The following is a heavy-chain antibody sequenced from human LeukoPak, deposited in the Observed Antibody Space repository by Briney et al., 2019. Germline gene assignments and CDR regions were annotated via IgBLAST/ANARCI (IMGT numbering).Heavy chain of an antibody. J-gene: IGHJ4*02. V-gene: IGHV4-34*01. CDR2: INDSGST. CDR3: ARHMLGGKRSFDS. D-gene: IGHD4-23*01. CDR1: GGSFSGYY. Sequence: PSETLSLTCGVYGGSFSGYYWSWIRQPPGKGLEWIGEINDSGSTNYNPSLKSRATISADTSKNQFSLSLSSVTAADTAVYYCARHMLGGKRSFDSWGQGTLVTVSS.